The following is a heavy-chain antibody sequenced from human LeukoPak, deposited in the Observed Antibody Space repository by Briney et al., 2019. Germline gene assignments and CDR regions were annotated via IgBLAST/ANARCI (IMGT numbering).Heavy chain of an antibody. Sequence: GSSLRLSCAASGFILSNHWMTWVRQAPGKGPEWVANMNKDGSEKYYVDSVEGRFTISRDTAKNSLYLQMNNLRAEDTALYYCARNNDMDVWGQGTTVIVSS. D-gene: IGHD1/OR15-1a*01. CDR2: MNKDGSEK. V-gene: IGHV3-7*03. CDR1: GFILSNHW. CDR3: ARNNDMDV. J-gene: IGHJ6*02.